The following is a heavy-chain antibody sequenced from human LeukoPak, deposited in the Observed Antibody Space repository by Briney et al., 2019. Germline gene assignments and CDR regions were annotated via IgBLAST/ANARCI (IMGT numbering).Heavy chain of an antibody. CDR2: TYYRSKWYN. CDR3: ARGSSSRDHYYYYYYMDV. D-gene: IGHD6-6*01. CDR1: GDSVSSNSAA. J-gene: IGHJ6*03. V-gene: IGHV6-1*01. Sequence: SQTLSLTCAISGDSVSSNSAAWNWIRQSPSRGLEWLGRTYYRSKWYNDYAVSVKSRITINPDTSKNQFSLQLNSVTPEDTAVYYCARGSSSRDHYYYYYYMDVWGKGTTVTVSS.